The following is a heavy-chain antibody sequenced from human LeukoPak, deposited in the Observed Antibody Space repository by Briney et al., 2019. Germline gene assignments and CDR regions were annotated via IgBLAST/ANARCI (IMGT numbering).Heavy chain of an antibody. CDR3: TRRHDYGDYLNWFDP. CDR1: GFTFTNAW. D-gene: IGHD4-17*01. CDR2: IKSKTDGGTT. Sequence: GGSLRLSCAASGFTFTNAWMTWVRQVPGKGLEWVGHIKSKTDGGTTGYAAPVKGRLTILRDDSENTLYLQMKSLKIEDAAVYYCTRRHDYGDYLNWFDPWGQGPLVTVSS. J-gene: IGHJ5*02. V-gene: IGHV3-15*01.